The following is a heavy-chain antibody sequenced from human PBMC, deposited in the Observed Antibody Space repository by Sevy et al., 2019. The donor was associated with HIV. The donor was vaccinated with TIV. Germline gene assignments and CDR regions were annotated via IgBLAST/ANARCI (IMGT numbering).Heavy chain of an antibody. V-gene: IGHV1-8*01. CDR3: ARGRLTGVGFGY. J-gene: IGHJ4*02. Sequence: ASVKVSCKASGYTFTSYDINWVRQATGQGLEWVGWMNPNSGNTGYAQKFQGRVTMTRNTSISKAYLELSSLRSEDTAVYYCARGRLTGVGFGYWGQGTLVTVSS. D-gene: IGHD7-27*01. CDR2: MNPNSGNT. CDR1: GYTFTSYD.